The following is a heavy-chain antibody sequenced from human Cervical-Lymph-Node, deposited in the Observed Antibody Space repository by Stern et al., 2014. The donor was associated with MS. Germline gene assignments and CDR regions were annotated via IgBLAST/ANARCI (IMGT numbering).Heavy chain of an antibody. D-gene: IGHD1-14*01. V-gene: IGHV3-9*01. CDR1: GFDFDGYA. CDR3: ARDVGRTWYTWFNP. Sequence: VQLVESGGGLVRPGRSLSLSCTASGFDFDGYAMHLVRQAPGKGLQWVSGISWNSDTIGYAAAVKGRFTISRDNAKNSLYLQMNSLRPEDTAFYYCARDVGRTWYTWFNPWGQGTLVTVSS. J-gene: IGHJ5*02. CDR2: ISWNSDTI.